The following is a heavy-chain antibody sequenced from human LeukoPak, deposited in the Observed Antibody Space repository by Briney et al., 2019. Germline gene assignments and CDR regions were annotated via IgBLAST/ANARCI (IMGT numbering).Heavy chain of an antibody. CDR2: ISYGGTNK. J-gene: IGHJ4*02. V-gene: IGHV3-30*04. Sequence: GGSLRLSCAASGFTFSRYAMHWVRQAPGKGLEWVAVISYGGTNKYYADSVKGRFTISRDNSKNTLFLQMNSLRAEDTAVYYCARDNNGDYWGQGTLVTVSS. D-gene: IGHD1-14*01. CDR1: GFTFSRYA. CDR3: ARDNNGDY.